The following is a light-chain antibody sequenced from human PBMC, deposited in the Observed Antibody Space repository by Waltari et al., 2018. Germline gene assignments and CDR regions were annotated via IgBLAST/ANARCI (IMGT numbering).Light chain of an antibody. J-gene: IGLJ2*01. CDR1: SSNIGSKT. V-gene: IGLV1-44*01. CDR2: SNN. Sequence: QSMLTQPPSASGTPGQRVTISCSGSSSNIGSKTVNWYQHLPGTAPRVLIYSNNPRPAGVPDRFSGSKSGNTASLTVSGLQVEDESDYYCSSFAGSSQMLFGGGTKLTVL. CDR3: SSFAGSSQML.